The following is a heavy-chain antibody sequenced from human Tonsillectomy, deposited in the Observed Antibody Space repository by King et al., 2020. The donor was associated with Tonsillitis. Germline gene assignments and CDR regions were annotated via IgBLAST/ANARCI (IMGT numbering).Heavy chain of an antibody. CDR3: ARDYRSKPVAFDF. V-gene: IGHV3-7*03. Sequence: VQLVESGGDLVQPEGSLRLSCAASGFTFNKYWMSWVRQAPGKGLEWVADIKGDGSRQYYMGSVKGRFTISRDNAKNSLYLQMNSLRAEDTALYFCARDYRSKPVAFDFWGQGNLVTVSS. CDR1: GFTFNKYW. CDR2: IKGDGSRQ. J-gene: IGHJ4*02.